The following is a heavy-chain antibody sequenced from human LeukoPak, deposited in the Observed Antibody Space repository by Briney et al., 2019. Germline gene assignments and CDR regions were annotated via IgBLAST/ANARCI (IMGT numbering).Heavy chain of an antibody. CDR2: ISSSGSTI. Sequence: PGGSLRLSCAASGFTFSSYSMNWVRQAPGKGLEWVSYISSSGSTIYYADSVKGRFTISRDNAQNSVYLQMNSLRDEDTAVYYCAKDIVGGGDDYWGPGTLVTVSS. CDR3: AKDIVGGGDDY. CDR1: GFTFSSYS. J-gene: IGHJ4*02. D-gene: IGHD2-21*02. V-gene: IGHV3-48*02.